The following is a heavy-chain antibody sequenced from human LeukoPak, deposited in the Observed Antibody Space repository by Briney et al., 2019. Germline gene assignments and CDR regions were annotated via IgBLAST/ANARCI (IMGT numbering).Heavy chain of an antibody. Sequence: ASVKVSCKASGYTFTDYFMNWVRQAPGQGLEWMGWVNPKSGGTVYAQKFQGRVTMTRDTSSSTAYMELSRLRFDDTVVYYCARGPRITIFGVVMANDAFDIWGQGTMVTVSS. J-gene: IGHJ3*02. CDR1: GYTFTDYF. CDR3: ARGPRITIFGVVMANDAFDI. D-gene: IGHD3-3*01. V-gene: IGHV1-2*02. CDR2: VNPKSGGT.